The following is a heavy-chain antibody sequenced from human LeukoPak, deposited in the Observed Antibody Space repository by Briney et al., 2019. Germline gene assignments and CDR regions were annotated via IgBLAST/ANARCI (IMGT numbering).Heavy chain of an antibody. J-gene: IGHJ4*02. D-gene: IGHD4-17*01. CDR3: ARVRNDYGDYMGVGDY. V-gene: IGHV1-18*01. CDR1: GYTFTSYG. Sequence: VASVKVSCKASGYTFTSYGISWVRQAPGQGLEWMGWISAYNGNTNYAQKLQGRVTMTTDTSTSTAYMELRSLRSDDTAVYYCARVRNDYGDYMGVGDYWGQGTLVTVSS. CDR2: ISAYNGNT.